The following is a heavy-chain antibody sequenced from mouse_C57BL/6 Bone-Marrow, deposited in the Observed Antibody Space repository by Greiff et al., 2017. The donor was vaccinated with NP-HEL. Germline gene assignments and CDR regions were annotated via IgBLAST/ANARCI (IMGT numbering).Heavy chain of an antibody. CDR2: IDPSDSYT. V-gene: IGHV1-50*01. CDR3: ARDDGYPLYFDY. CDR1: GYTFTSYW. J-gene: IGHJ2*01. Sequence: QVQLQQPGAELVKPGASVKLSCKASGYTFTSYWMQWVKQRPGQGLEWIGEIDPSDSYTNYNQKFKGKATLSVDTSSSTAYMQLSSLTSEDSAVYYCARDDGYPLYFDYWGQGTTLTVSS. D-gene: IGHD2-3*01.